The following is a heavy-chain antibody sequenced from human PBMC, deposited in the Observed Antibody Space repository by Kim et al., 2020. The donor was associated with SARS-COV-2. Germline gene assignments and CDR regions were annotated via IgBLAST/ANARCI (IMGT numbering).Heavy chain of an antibody. Sequence: AASVKGRFTISKDNSKSTRYLQMNSLRAEYTDVYYCAREISSSWYAAYMDVWGKGTTVTVSS. D-gene: IGHD6-13*01. J-gene: IGHJ6*03. V-gene: IGHV3-30*07. CDR3: AREISSSWYAAYMDV.